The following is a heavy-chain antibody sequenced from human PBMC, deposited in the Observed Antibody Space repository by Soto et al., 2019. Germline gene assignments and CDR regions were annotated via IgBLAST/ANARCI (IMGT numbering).Heavy chain of an antibody. V-gene: IGHV4-4*07. Sequence: QVQLQESGPGLVKPSETLALPCTVSGDSMTKYYWRWIRQPAGKGLDWIGRIYTSGSTNYNPSLTRRVTISIDTSNNHFSLNVKSVTAADTAMYYCARTVGAAYDCDFWGQGALVTVSS. J-gene: IGHJ4*02. D-gene: IGHD1-26*01. CDR2: IYTSGST. CDR1: GDSMTKYY. CDR3: ARTVGAAYDCDF.